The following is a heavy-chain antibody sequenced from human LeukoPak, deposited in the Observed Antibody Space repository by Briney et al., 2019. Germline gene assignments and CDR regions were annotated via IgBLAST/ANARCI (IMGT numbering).Heavy chain of an antibody. CDR3: ARGWNSSSHIYYFDY. Sequence: GGSLRLSCAASGFTFCDYYMSWIRQAPGKGLEWVSYISSSGSTIYYADSVKGRFTISRDNAKNTLYLQMNSLGAEDTAVDYCARGWNSSSHIYYFDYWGQGTLVTVSS. D-gene: IGHD6-13*01. CDR1: GFTFCDYY. J-gene: IGHJ4*02. V-gene: IGHV3-11*01. CDR2: ISSSGSTI.